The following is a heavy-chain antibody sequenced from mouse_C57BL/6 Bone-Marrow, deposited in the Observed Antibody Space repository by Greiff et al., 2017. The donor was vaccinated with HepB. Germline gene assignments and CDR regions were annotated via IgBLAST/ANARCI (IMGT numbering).Heavy chain of an antibody. CDR1: GFSLSRHS. D-gene: IGHD1-1*01. CDR3: ASPFGDYGSRTFDY. J-gene: IGHJ2*01. V-gene: IGHV2-6-4*01. CDR2: IWADGNT. Sequence: VQGVESGPGLVAPSQSLSITCTVSGFSLSRHSVHWVRQPPGKSLEWLGMIWADGNTDYNSVFKSRLSISKDNSQSQVFLKMNSLQNDDSAMYYWASPFGDYGSRTFDYWGQGTTLTVSS.